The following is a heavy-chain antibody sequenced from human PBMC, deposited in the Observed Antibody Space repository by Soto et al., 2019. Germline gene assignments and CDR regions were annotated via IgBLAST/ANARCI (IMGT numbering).Heavy chain of an antibody. Sequence: EVQLVESGGGLVQPGGSLRLSCAASGFTFSSYWMHWVRQAPGKGLVWVSRINSDGSSTSYADSVKGRYTISRDNAKNTLYLQMNSLRAEDTAVYYWARGGGYSYVDYFDYWGQGTLVTVSS. V-gene: IGHV3-74*01. CDR2: INSDGSST. D-gene: IGHD5-18*01. J-gene: IGHJ4*02. CDR3: ARGGGYSYVDYFDY. CDR1: GFTFSSYW.